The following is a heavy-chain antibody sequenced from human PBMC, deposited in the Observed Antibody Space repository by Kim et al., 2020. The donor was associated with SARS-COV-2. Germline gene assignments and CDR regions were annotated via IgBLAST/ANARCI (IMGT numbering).Heavy chain of an antibody. CDR1: GDSVSSNSAA. CDR2: TYYRSKWYN. D-gene: IGHD3-10*01. J-gene: IGHJ3*02. CDR3: ARLRYFGELFPDAFDI. V-gene: IGHV6-1*01. Sequence: SQTLSLTCAISGDSVSSNSAAWNWIRQSPSRGLEWLGRTYYRSKWYNDYAVSVKSRITINPDTSKNQFSLQLNSVTPEDTAVYYCARLRYFGELFPDAFDIWGQGTMVTVSS.